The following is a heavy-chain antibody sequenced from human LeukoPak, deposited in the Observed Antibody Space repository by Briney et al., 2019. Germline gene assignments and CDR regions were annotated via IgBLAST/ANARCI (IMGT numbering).Heavy chain of an antibody. V-gene: IGHV4-61*01. J-gene: IGHJ4*02. Sequence: SETLSLTCTVSGGSVSSGSYYWSWIRQPPGKGLEWIGEIYHSGSTNYNPSLKSRVTISVDKSKNQFSLKLSSVTAADTAVYYSAREGYSSGFDYWGQGTLVTVSS. CDR2: IYHSGST. D-gene: IGHD6-19*01. CDR3: AREGYSSGFDY. CDR1: GGSVSSGSYY.